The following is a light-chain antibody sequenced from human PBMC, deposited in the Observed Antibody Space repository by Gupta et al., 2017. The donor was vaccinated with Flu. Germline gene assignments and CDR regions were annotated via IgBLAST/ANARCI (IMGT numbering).Light chain of an antibody. CDR3: ASYTDTGGRM. Sequence: SITISCTGTSSDVGHHNFVSWYQQHPGKAPKLMIFEVYNRPSGFSNRFSGSKSGNTASLTVSSLQAEDEADYACASYTDTGGRMFGGGTKLTVL. CDR2: EVY. J-gene: IGLJ3*02. CDR1: SSDVGHHNF. V-gene: IGLV2-14*01.